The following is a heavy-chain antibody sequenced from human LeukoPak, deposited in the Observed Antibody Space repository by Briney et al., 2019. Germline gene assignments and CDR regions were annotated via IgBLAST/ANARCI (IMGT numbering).Heavy chain of an antibody. CDR2: ISGSGGST. CDR1: GFTFSSYA. Sequence: GGSLRLSCAASGFTFSSYAMSWVRQAPGRGLEWVSAISGSGGSTYYADSVKGRFTISRDNSKNTLYLQMNSLRAEDTAVYYCAKDSAGYSYANFDYWGQGTLVTVSS. J-gene: IGHJ4*02. V-gene: IGHV3-23*01. CDR3: AKDSAGYSYANFDY. D-gene: IGHD5-18*01.